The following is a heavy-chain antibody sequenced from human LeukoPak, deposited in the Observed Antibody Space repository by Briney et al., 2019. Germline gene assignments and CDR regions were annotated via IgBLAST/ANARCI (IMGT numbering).Heavy chain of an antibody. CDR2: INPNSGGT. V-gene: IGHV1-2*02. D-gene: IGHD3-22*01. J-gene: IGHJ4*02. CDR3: ARGGSKSLGGGTYYYDSSGYYGY. Sequence: ASVKVSCKASGYTFTGYYMHRVRQAPGQGLEWMGWINPNSGGTNYAQKFQGRVTMTRDTSISTAYMEPSRLRSDDTAVYYCARGGSKSLGGGTYYYDSSGYYGYWGQGTLVTVSS. CDR1: GYTFTGYY.